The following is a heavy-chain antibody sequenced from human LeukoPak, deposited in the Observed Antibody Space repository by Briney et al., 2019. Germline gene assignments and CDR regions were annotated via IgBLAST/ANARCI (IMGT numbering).Heavy chain of an antibody. CDR3: ARYGSNAHDY. CDR2: IYYSGTT. J-gene: IGHJ4*02. V-gene: IGHV4-31*03. CDR1: GGSISSGDYY. D-gene: IGHD4-23*01. Sequence: SETLPLTCSVSGGSISSGDYYWSWIRQHPGKGLEWIGHIYYSGTTYNNPSLESRVTISVDTSKNQFSLKLSSVTAADTAVYYCARYGSNAHDYWGQGTLVTVSP.